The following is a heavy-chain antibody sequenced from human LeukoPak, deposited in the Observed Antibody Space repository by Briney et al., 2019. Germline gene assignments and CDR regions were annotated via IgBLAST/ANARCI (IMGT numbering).Heavy chain of an antibody. CDR2: IRGVGGST. CDR3: AKGGTWDVTPSDY. Sequence: PGGSLRLSCAASGFTFTSYSMNWVRQAPGKGLGWVSTIRGVGGSTYDADSVKGRVTISRHNSNNTMYLQVNRLRAEDTAVYYCAKGGTWDVTPSDYWGQGTLVTVSS. V-gene: IGHV3-23*01. D-gene: IGHD1-26*01. CDR1: GFTFTSYS. J-gene: IGHJ4*02.